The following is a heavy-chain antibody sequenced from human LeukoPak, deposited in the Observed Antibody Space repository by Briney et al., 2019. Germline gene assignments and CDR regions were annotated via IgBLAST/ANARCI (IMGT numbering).Heavy chain of an antibody. J-gene: IGHJ4*02. D-gene: IGHD3-3*01. CDR2: IYYSGST. Sequence: SETLSLTCTVSGGSISSSSYYWGWIRQPPGKGLEWIGSIYYSGSTYYNPSLKSRVTISVDTSKNQFSLKLSSVTAADTAVYYCARDGYDFWSGPIDYWGQGTLVTVSS. CDR1: GGSISSSSYY. V-gene: IGHV4-39*02. CDR3: ARDGYDFWSGPIDY.